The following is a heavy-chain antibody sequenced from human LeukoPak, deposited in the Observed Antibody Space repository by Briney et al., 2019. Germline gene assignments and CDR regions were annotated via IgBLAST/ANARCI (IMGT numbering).Heavy chain of an antibody. J-gene: IGHJ4*02. CDR1: GFIFGDYA. V-gene: IGHV3-49*03. CDR3: TRDFGYCSGGSCYSFGRYGLY. Sequence: GGSLRLSCRRFGFIFGDYALSWFRQAPGKGLEWVGFIRSKPYGGTTEYAASVKGRFTISRDDCESIAYLHLNSLKTDDTAIYYCTRDFGYCSGGSCYSFGRYGLYWGQGTLVTVSS. CDR2: IRSKPYGGTT. D-gene: IGHD2-15*01.